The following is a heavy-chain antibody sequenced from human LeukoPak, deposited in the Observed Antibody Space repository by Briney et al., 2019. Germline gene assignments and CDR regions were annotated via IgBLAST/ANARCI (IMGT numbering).Heavy chain of an antibody. CDR2: IYHSGST. CDR1: GYSISSGYY. Sequence: SETLSLTCAVSGYSISSGYYWGWIRQPPGKGLEWIGSIYHSGSTYYNPSLKSRVTISVDTSKNQFSLKLSSVTAADTAVYYCARLRNWGPGSLFDYWGQGILVTVSS. CDR3: ARLRNWGPGSLFDY. V-gene: IGHV4-38-2*01. D-gene: IGHD7-27*01. J-gene: IGHJ4*02.